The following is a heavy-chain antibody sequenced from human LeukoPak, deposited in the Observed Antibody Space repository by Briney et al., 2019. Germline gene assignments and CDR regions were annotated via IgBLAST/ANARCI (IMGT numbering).Heavy chain of an antibody. D-gene: IGHD2-2*01. J-gene: IGHJ4*02. V-gene: IGHV1-69*04. CDR1: GYTFTSYG. CDR2: IIPILGIA. Sequence: SVKVSCKASGYTFTSYGISWVRQAPGQGLEWMGRIIPILGIANYAQKFQGRVTITADKSTSTAYMELSSLRSEDTAVYYCASFSPAANTGYWGQGTLVTVSS. CDR3: ASFSPAANTGY.